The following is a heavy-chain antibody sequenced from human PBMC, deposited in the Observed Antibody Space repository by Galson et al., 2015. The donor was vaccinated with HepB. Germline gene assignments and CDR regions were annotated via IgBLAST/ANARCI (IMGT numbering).Heavy chain of an antibody. CDR3: AKDNGDY. CDR2: ISYDGTQK. J-gene: IGHJ4*02. CDR1: GFSYNIYG. D-gene: IGHD2-8*01. Sequence: SLRLSCAVSGFSYNIYGKHWVRQAPGKGLEWVATISYDGTQKYHSDSVKGRFTITRDNSKNTLYLQMNSLRPEDTAMYYCAKDNGDYWGQGTLVTVSS. V-gene: IGHV3-30*18.